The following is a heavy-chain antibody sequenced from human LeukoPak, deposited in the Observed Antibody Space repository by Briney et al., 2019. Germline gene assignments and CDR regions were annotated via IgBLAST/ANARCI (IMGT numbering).Heavy chain of an antibody. V-gene: IGHV4-34*01. CDR1: GGSFSGYY. CDR3: ASRRAAAGYYYYYYYMDV. CDR2: INHSGST. D-gene: IGHD6-13*01. J-gene: IGHJ6*03. Sequence: PSETLSLTCAVYGGSFSGYYWSWIRQPSGKGLEWIGEINHSGSTDYNPSLKSRVTISVDTSKNQFSLKLSSVTAADTAVYYCASRRAAAGYYYYYYYMDVWGKGTTVTVSS.